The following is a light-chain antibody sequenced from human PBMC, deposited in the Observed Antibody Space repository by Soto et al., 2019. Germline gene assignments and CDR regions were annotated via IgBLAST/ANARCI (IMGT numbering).Light chain of an antibody. Sequence: QSVLTQPPSVSAAPGRKVPISCSGSSSHIGNNYVSWYQQLPGTAPKLLIYENNKRPSGIPDRFSGSKSGTSATLGITGLQTGDEADYYCGTWDSSLSAWVFGGGTKLTVL. J-gene: IGLJ3*02. V-gene: IGLV1-51*02. CDR3: GTWDSSLSAWV. CDR2: ENN. CDR1: SSHIGNNY.